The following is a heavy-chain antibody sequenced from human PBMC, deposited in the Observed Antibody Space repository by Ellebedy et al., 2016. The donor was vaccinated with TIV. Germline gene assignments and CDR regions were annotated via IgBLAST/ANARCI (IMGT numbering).Heavy chain of an antibody. D-gene: IGHD1/OR15-1a*01. J-gene: IGHJ6*02. CDR2: ISYDGSNK. Sequence: PGGSLRLSCAASGFTFSSYGMHWVRQAPGKGLEWVAVISYDGSNKYYADSVKGRFTISRDNSKNTLYLQMNSLRAEDTAVYYCARVGPNTPDYYYYYGMDVWGQGTTVTVSS. CDR1: GFTFSSYG. V-gene: IGHV3-30*03. CDR3: ARVGPNTPDYYYYYGMDV.